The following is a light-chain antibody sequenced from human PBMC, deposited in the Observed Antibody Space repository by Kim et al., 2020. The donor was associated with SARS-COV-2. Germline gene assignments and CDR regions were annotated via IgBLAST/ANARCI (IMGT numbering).Light chain of an antibody. Sequence: EIVLTQSPGTLSLSPGERATLSRRASQSVDTNYLAWYQQKPGQAPRLLIYGASRRATDNPNRFSGSGSGTDFTLTISRLEPEDFAVYYCQQYDGLPTFGGGTKVDIK. CDR2: GAS. J-gene: IGKJ4*01. CDR1: QSVDTNY. CDR3: QQYDGLPT. V-gene: IGKV3-20*01.